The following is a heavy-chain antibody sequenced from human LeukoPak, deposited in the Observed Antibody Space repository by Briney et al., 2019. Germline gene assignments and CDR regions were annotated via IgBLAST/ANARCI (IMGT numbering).Heavy chain of an antibody. Sequence: GGSLRLSCAASGFTFSSYAMHWVRQAPGKGLEWVAVISYDGSNKYYADSVKGRFTISRDNSKNTLYLQMNSLRAEDTAVYYCAKDYGGMVAVAADPFDYWGQGTLVTVSS. D-gene: IGHD6-19*01. J-gene: IGHJ4*02. CDR2: ISYDGSNK. V-gene: IGHV3-30-3*01. CDR1: GFTFSSYA. CDR3: AKDYGGMVAVAADPFDY.